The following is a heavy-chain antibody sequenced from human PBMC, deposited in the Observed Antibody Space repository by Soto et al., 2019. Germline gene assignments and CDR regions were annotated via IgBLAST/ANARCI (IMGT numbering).Heavy chain of an antibody. Sequence: SVKVSCKASGFDFGSFGIQFLRQTRVRGLEWIGWIVVASGRTNYARQFQGRVAFSRDMSSTTAYMDLYDLKSDDTAVYFCSADHPHTAIGWPVWGQGTTVTVSS. J-gene: IGHJ6*02. CDR3: SADHPHTAIGWPV. CDR1: GFDFGSFG. V-gene: IGHV1-58*02. CDR2: IVVASGRT.